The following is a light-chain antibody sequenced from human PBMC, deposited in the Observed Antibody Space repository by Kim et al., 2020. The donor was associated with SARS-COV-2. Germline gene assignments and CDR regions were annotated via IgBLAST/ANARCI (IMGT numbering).Light chain of an antibody. CDR3: QTWGTGIRV. V-gene: IGLV4-69*01. J-gene: IGLJ2*01. CDR1: SGHSSYA. Sequence: QLVLTQSPSASASLGASVKLTCTLSSGHSSYAIAWRQQQPEKGPRYLMRLNSDGSHSKGDGILDRFSGSSSGAERYLTISSLQSEDEADYYCQTWGTGIRVFGGGTQLTVL. CDR2: LNSDGSH.